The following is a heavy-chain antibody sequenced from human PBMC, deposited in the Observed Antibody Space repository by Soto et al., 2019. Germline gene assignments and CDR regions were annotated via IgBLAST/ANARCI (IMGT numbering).Heavy chain of an antibody. D-gene: IGHD5-18*01. J-gene: IGHJ6*02. CDR3: ARDWSKFSYNYPYYYAMDA. CDR2: LYSSGTT. CDR1: GFSVTNSY. V-gene: IGHV3-53*02. Sequence: EVQLVETGGGLIQPGGSLRLSCTVSGFSVTNSYINWVRQAPGKGLEWVSILYSSGTTYYADSVRGRFTVSRDDSKNTRFLHMNSLGADDTAVYYCARDWSKFSYNYPYYYAMDAWGQGTTVTVSS.